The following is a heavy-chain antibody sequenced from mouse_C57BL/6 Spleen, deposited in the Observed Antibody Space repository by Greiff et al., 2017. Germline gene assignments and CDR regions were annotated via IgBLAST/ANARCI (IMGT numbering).Heavy chain of an antibody. CDR1: GYTFTSYW. D-gene: IGHD2-4*01. J-gene: IGHJ2*01. Sequence: QVQLQQPGAELVKPGASVKLSCKASGYTFTSYWMHWVKQRPGQGLEWIGMIHPTSGSTNYNEKFKGKATLTVDKSSSTAYMQLSSLTSEDSAVYYCARGDYDCTFDYWGQGTTLTVSS. CDR2: IHPTSGST. V-gene: IGHV1-64*01. CDR3: ARGDYDCTFDY.